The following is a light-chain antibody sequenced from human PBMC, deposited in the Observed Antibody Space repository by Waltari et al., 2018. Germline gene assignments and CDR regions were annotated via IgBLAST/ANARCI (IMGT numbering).Light chain of an antibody. J-gene: IGLJ2*01. CDR2: DID. CDR3: SVWDDSLSGPV. CDR1: SPTGGSTS. V-gene: IGLV1-44*01. Sequence: QSVVTQPPPASRAPGQRVTTSCSGRSPTGGSTSIKWYQKLPGTPPKVVMYDIDRRPSGFPDRFSGSRAGTTASLTISGLQSEDEADYYCSVWDDSLSGPVFGGGTKLTVL.